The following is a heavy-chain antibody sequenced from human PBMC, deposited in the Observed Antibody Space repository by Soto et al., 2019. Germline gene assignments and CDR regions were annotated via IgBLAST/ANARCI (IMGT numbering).Heavy chain of an antibody. CDR2: IWYDGSNK. Sequence: QVQLVESGGGVVQPGRSLRLSCAASGFTFSNYDMHWVRQAPGKGLEWVAVIWYDGSNKYYADSVKGRFTISRDNSKNTLYLQMNSLRAEDTAVYYCARHKGGYPDNWGQGTLVTVSS. D-gene: IGHD5-18*01. CDR3: ARHKGGYPDN. J-gene: IGHJ4*02. CDR1: GFTFSNYD. V-gene: IGHV3-33*01.